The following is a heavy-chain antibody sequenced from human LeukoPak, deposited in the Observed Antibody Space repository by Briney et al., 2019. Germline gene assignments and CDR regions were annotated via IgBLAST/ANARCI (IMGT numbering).Heavy chain of an antibody. Sequence: SETLSLTCTVSGGSISSYYWSWIRQPPGKGLEWIGYIYYSGSTNYNPSLKSRVTISVDTSKNQFSLKLSSVTAADTAVYYCARDGFPSGYSYGLAFDYWGQGTLVTVSS. V-gene: IGHV4-59*01. J-gene: IGHJ4*02. CDR3: ARDGFPSGYSYGLAFDY. D-gene: IGHD5-18*01. CDR2: IYYSGST. CDR1: GGSISSYY.